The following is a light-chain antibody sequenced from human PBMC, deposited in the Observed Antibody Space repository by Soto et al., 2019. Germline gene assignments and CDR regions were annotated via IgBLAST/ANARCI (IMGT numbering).Light chain of an antibody. CDR1: SSNIGAGYA. V-gene: IGLV1-40*01. Sequence: QPVLTQPPSVSGAPGQRVTISCTGSSSNIGAGYAVHWYQQLPGTAPKLLIFGNSNRPSGVPDRFSGSKSGTSASLAITGLQAEDEADYYCQSYDTSLSGSLFGGGTKLTVL. CDR3: QSYDTSLSGSL. CDR2: GNS. J-gene: IGLJ2*01.